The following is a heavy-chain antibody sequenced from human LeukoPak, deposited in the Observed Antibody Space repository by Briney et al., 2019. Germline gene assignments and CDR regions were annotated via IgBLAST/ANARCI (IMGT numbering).Heavy chain of an antibody. CDR1: GLTFSSYE. J-gene: IGHJ5*02. Sequence: PGGSLRLSCVASGLTFSSYEMNWVRQAPGKGLEWVSYISNSGTSKSYAESVNGRFTISRDNPKNSLYLHLNSLRAEDTAVYYCAGQNAYTSSRDMSWGQGTLVTVSS. CDR2: ISNSGTSK. V-gene: IGHV3-48*03. D-gene: IGHD3-16*01. CDR3: AGQNAYTSSRDMS.